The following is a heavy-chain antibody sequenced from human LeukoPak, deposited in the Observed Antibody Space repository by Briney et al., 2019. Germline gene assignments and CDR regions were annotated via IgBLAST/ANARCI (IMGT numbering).Heavy chain of an antibody. Sequence: PSETLSLTCTVSGGSISSYYWSWIRQPAGKGLEWIGRFYSGGSTDYNPSLKSRVTMSVDTSKNQSSLKLSSVTAADTAVYYCARVYSGYDLPGSLANYYFDYWGQGTLVTVSS. CDR2: FYSGGST. CDR3: ARVYSGYDLPGSLANYYFDY. J-gene: IGHJ4*02. D-gene: IGHD5-12*01. V-gene: IGHV4-4*07. CDR1: GGSISSYY.